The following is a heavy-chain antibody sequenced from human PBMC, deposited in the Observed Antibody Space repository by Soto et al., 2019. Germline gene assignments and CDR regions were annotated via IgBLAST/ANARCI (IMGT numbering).Heavy chain of an antibody. CDR3: ARDLYSSSWPLYYYYYYGMDV. Sequence: PGGSLRLSCAASGFTFSSYAMHWVRQAPGKGLEWVAVISYDGSNKYYADSVKGRFTISRDNSKNTLYLQMNSLRAEDTAVYYCARDLYSSSWPLYYYYYYGMDVWGQGTTVTVSS. J-gene: IGHJ6*02. CDR1: GFTFSSYA. CDR2: ISYDGSNK. D-gene: IGHD6-13*01. V-gene: IGHV3-30-3*01.